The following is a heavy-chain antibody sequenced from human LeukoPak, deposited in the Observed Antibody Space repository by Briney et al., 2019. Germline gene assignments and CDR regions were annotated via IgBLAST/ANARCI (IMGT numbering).Heavy chain of an antibody. D-gene: IGHD3-10*01. CDR2: ISGSGGST. V-gene: IGHV3-23*01. CDR3: ARGPYGSGIRWYFQH. J-gene: IGHJ1*01. Sequence: PGGSLRLSCAASGFTLSSYAMSWVRQAPGKGLEWVSAISGSGGSTYYADSVKGRFTISRDNSKNTLYLQMNSLRAEDTAVYYCARGPYGSGIRWYFQHWGQGTLVTVSS. CDR1: GFTLSSYA.